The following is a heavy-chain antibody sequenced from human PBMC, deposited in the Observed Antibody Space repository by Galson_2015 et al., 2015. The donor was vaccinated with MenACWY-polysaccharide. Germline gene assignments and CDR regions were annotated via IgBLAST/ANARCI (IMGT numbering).Heavy chain of an antibody. Sequence: SVKVSCKASGYTFTSYDINWVRQATGQGLEWMGWMNPNSGNTGYAQKFQGRVTMTRNTSISTAYMELSSLRSEDTAVYYCARGPILRYFDWLKYYYYGMDVWGQGTTVTVSS. CDR2: MNPNSGNT. J-gene: IGHJ6*02. V-gene: IGHV1-8*01. D-gene: IGHD3-9*01. CDR3: ARGPILRYFDWLKYYYYGMDV. CDR1: GYTFTSYD.